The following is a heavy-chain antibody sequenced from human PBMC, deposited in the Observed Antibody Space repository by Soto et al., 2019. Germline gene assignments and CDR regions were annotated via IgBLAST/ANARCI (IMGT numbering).Heavy chain of an antibody. CDR3: AHRPRGYYYGSGSYFDS. V-gene: IGHV2-5*02. D-gene: IGHD3-10*01. Sequence: QITLKESGPALVKPTQTLTLTCTFSGFSLSTSGVGVGWIRQPPGKALEWLALIYWDDDKRYSPPLRSRLTITKDTSKTQVVLTMTNMDPVDTATYYCAHRPRGYYYGSGSYFDSWGQGTLVTVSS. CDR2: IYWDDDK. CDR1: GFSLSTSGVG. J-gene: IGHJ4*02.